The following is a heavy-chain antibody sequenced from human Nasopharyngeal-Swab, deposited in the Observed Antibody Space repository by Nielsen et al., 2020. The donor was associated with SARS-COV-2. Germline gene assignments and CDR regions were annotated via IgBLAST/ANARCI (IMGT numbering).Heavy chain of an antibody. Sequence: GESLKISCAASGFTFSSYAMHWVRQAPGKGLEWVAVISYDGSNKYYADSVKGRFTISRDNSKNTLYLQMNSLRAEDTAVYYCARDQLGDTAMVTLGYWGQGTLVTVSS. CDR1: GFTFSSYA. V-gene: IGHV3-30*04. CDR2: ISYDGSNK. J-gene: IGHJ4*02. D-gene: IGHD5-18*01. CDR3: ARDQLGDTAMVTLGY.